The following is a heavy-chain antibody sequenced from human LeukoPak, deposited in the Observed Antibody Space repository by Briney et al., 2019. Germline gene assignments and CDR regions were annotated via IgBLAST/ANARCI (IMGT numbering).Heavy chain of an antibody. CDR2: IDWDDDK. CDR3: AHRPYYGSGSYDY. Sequence: ESGPALVKPTQTLTLTCTFSGFSLRTSGMCVSWIRQPPGKALEWLARIDWDDDKYYSTSLKTRLTISKDTSQNQVVLTMTNMDPVDTATYYCAHRPYYGSGSYDYWGQGTLVTVSS. D-gene: IGHD3-10*01. V-gene: IGHV2-70*12. CDR1: GFSLRTSGMC. J-gene: IGHJ4*02.